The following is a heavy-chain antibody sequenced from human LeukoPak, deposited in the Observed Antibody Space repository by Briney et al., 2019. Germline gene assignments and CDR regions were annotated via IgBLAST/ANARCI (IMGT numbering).Heavy chain of an antibody. CDR1: GGSISSSSYY. Sequence: PSETLSLTCTVSGGSISSSSYYWGWIRPPPGKGLEWIGSIYYSGSTYYNPSLKSRVTISVDTSKNQFSLKLSSVTAADTAVYYCARSRNPPYYGAFFDYWGQGTLVTVSS. CDR3: ARSRNPPYYGAFFDY. D-gene: IGHD4-17*01. CDR2: IYYSGST. J-gene: IGHJ4*02. V-gene: IGHV4-39*01.